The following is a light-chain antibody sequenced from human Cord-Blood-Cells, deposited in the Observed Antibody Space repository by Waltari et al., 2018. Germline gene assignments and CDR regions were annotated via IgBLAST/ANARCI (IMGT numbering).Light chain of an antibody. Sequence: DIQMTQSPSTLSASVGDRVTITCRASQSISSWLDWYQQKPGKAPKLLNYKASSLESGVPSRFSGSGSGTEFTLTISSLQPDDFATYYCQQYNSYLTFGGGTKVEIK. CDR3: QQYNSYLT. V-gene: IGKV1-5*03. CDR2: KAS. CDR1: QSISSW. J-gene: IGKJ4*01.